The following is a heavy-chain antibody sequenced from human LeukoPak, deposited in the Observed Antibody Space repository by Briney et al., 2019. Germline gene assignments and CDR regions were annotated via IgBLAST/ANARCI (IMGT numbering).Heavy chain of an antibody. CDR3: ARHASPYSSNYYFDY. CDR1: GYSFLSHW. CDR2: IYPGDSDT. J-gene: IGHJ4*02. Sequence: GESLKISCKGSGYSFLSHWIGWVRQMPGKGLEWMGIIYPGDSDTRYNPSFQGQVTISAVKSISTAYLQWSSLKASDTAMYYCARHASPYSSNYYFDYWGQGALVTVSS. D-gene: IGHD6-13*01. V-gene: IGHV5-51*01.